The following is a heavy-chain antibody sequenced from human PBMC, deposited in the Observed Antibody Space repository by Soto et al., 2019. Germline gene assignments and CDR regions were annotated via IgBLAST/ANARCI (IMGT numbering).Heavy chain of an antibody. J-gene: IGHJ5*02. Sequence: QVQLQDPAPGLVKLSETLPLTCTVSGGPIISYNWGWIRQPAGKGQEWLGRIYTSGSTNYNPSLKSRVSMSVDTSKNPFSLKLSCVTAADTDVYYCARDSRRGCSSTSCFGLGNWFAPWGQGTLVTVSS. CDR3: ARDSRRGCSSTSCFGLGNWFAP. V-gene: IGHV4-4*07. CDR1: GGPIISYN. D-gene: IGHD2-2*01. CDR2: IYTSGST.